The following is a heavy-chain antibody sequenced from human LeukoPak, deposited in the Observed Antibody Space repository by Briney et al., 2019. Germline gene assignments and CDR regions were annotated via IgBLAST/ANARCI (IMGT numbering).Heavy chain of an antibody. CDR1: GFTFSSYW. D-gene: IGHD2-2*03. CDR3: SMDLSGAHDY. V-gene: IGHV3-74*01. Sequence: GALRLSCAASGFTFSSYWMHWVRQAPGKGLVWVSRVNTDGHTTNYADSVRGRFTISRDNAENTLYLQMNSLRVEDTAVYYCSMDLSGAHDYWGQGSVVTVSS. J-gene: IGHJ4*02. CDR2: VNTDGHTT.